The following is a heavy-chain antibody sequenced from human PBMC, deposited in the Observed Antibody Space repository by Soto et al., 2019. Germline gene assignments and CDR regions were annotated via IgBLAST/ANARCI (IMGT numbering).Heavy chain of an antibody. CDR1: GGSISSYY. CDR2: IYYSGST. V-gene: IGHV4-59*01. Sequence: QVQLQESGPGLVKPSETLSLTCTVSGGSISSYYWSWIRQPPGKGLEWIGYIYYSGSTNYNPSLKSRVTISVDTSKNQFSLKLSYVTAADTAVYYCARGYCSSTSCDRDGYYYYMDVWGKGTTVTVSS. CDR3: ARGYCSSTSCDRDGYYYYMDV. D-gene: IGHD2-2*01. J-gene: IGHJ6*03.